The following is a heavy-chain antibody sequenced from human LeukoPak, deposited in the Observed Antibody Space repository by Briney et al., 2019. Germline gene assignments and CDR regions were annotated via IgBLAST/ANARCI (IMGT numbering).Heavy chain of an antibody. V-gene: IGHV3-11*01. CDR1: GFTFSDYY. Sequence: GGSLRLSCAASGFTFSDYYMSWIRQAPGKGLEWVSYISSSGSTIYYADSVKGRFTISRDNAKNSLYLQMNSLRAEDTAVYYCARDGCSSTSCYRVFDDAFDIWGQGTMVTVSS. J-gene: IGHJ3*02. CDR3: ARDGCSSTSCYRVFDDAFDI. CDR2: ISSSGSTI. D-gene: IGHD2-2*01.